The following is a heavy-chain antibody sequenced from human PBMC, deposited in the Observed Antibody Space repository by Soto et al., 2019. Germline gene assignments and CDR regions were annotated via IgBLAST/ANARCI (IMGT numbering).Heavy chain of an antibody. J-gene: IGHJ4*03. D-gene: IGHD5-12*01. CDR1: GYIFTGYF. Sequence: ASVKVSCKTSGYIFTGYFIHCVRQTPGQGLQWMGRITPNSGDTNYGQTFQGRVTFTTDTSTSTAYMELSGMRSDDTALYYCVRWGYGYNSLEFWGQGTLVTVSS. V-gene: IGHV1-2*06. CDR2: ITPNSGDT. CDR3: VRWGYGYNSLEF.